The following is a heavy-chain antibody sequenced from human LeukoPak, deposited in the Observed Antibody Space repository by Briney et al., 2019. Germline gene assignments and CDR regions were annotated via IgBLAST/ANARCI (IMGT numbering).Heavy chain of an antibody. D-gene: IGHD5-24*01. Sequence: PSETLSLTCTVSGGSISSYYWSWIRQPPGKGLEWIGYIYYSGSTNYNPSLKSRVTISVDTSKNQFSLKLSSVTAADTAVYYCARIPNYYYYYYGMDVWGQGTTVTVSS. CDR3: ARIPNYYYYYYGMDV. CDR1: GGSISSYY. V-gene: IGHV4-59*01. J-gene: IGHJ6*02. CDR2: IYYSGST.